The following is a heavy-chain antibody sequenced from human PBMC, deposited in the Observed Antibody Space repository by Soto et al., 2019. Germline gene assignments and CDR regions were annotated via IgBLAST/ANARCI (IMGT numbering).Heavy chain of an antibody. CDR1: GGTFNTYP. CDR3: ARSWIQCSYVAW. J-gene: IGHJ4*01. Sequence: QVQLVQSGAAVKKPGSSVKVSCKASGGTFNTYPITWVRQAPGQGLEWVGVIVPIFNTSTYARKFRGRVTITADESATTAFMELCSLRSDHTAVSYCARSWIQCSYVAWWGHGTRVNVSS. V-gene: IGHV1-69*01. CDR2: IVPIFNTS. D-gene: IGHD5-18*01.